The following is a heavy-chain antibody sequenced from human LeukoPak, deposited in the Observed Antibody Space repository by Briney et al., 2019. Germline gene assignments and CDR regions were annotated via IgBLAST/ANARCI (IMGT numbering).Heavy chain of an antibody. D-gene: IGHD3-16*01. CDR3: ARDRWRTKPQVTDYVSDY. CDR2: INHSGST. J-gene: IGHJ4*02. Sequence: PSETLSLTCAVYGGSFSGYYWSWIRQPPGKGLEWIGEINHSGSTNYNPSLKSRVTISVDTSKNQFSLKLSSVTAADTAVYYCARDRWRTKPQVTDYVSDYWGQGTLVTVSS. CDR1: GGSFSGYY. V-gene: IGHV4-34*01.